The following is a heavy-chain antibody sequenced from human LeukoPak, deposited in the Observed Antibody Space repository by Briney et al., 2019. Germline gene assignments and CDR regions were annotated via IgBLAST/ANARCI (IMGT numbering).Heavy chain of an antibody. Sequence: PSETLSLTCTVSGGSISSGSYYWSWIRQPAGKGLEWIGRIYTSGSTNYNPSLKSRVTISVDTSKNQFSLKLSSVTAADTAVYYCAVYYYGSGSMSWGQGTLVTVSS. CDR3: AVYYYGSGSMS. V-gene: IGHV4-61*02. J-gene: IGHJ5*02. CDR2: IYTSGST. CDR1: GGSISSGSYY. D-gene: IGHD3-10*01.